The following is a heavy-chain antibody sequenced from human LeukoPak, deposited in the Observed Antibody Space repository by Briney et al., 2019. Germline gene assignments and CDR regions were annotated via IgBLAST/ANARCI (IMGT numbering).Heavy chain of an antibody. Sequence: QPGGSLRLSCAASGFTFSSYAMSWVRQAPGKGLEWVSTISGSGAGTYYADSVKGRYTISRDNFENTLYLQMISQRAEDPTVYYCVKTGVGTVYDAFDIWGQGTLVTVSS. V-gene: IGHV3-23*01. CDR3: VKTGVGTVYDAFDI. CDR1: GFTFSSYA. D-gene: IGHD4-23*01. J-gene: IGHJ3*02. CDR2: ISGSGAGT.